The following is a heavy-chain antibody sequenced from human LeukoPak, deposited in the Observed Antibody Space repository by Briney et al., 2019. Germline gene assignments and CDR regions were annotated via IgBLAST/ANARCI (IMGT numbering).Heavy chain of an antibody. J-gene: IGHJ4*02. V-gene: IGHV4-59*01. CDR1: VRSISSYY. CDR2: IYYSGTT. Sequence: SETLSLTCTVSVRSISSYYWSWIRQPPGKGREGIGYIYYSGTTNYTPSLKSRVTISVEQSKNQFSLKLSSVTAADTAVYYCARGVYIAAAQYGYWGQGTLVTVSS. CDR3: ARGVYIAAAQYGY. D-gene: IGHD6-13*01.